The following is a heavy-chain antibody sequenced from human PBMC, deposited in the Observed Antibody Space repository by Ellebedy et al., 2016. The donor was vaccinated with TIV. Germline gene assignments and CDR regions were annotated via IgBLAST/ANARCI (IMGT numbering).Heavy chain of an antibody. V-gene: IGHV3-7*01. Sequence: PGGSLRLSCIASGFNFRSYWMTWVRQAPGKGLEWVANIRQEGDEKYYVDSVKGRFPISRDNANKSRFLQMNSLRGEDTAVYYCARRGSYGDYAVQINSWFDRWGRGTLVTVSS. D-gene: IGHD4-17*01. CDR2: IRQEGDEK. CDR1: GFNFRSYW. CDR3: ARRGSYGDYAVQINSWFDR. J-gene: IGHJ5*02.